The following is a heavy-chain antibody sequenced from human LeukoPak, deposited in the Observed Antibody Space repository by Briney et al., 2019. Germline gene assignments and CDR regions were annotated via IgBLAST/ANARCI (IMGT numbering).Heavy chain of an antibody. V-gene: IGHV4-61*01. J-gene: IGHJ4*02. CDR2: IYYSGST. CDR3: AREPYGSGTFDY. CDR1: GDSISSSSSY. Sequence: SETLSLTCTVSGDSISSSSSYWSWIRQPPGKGLEWIGYIYYSGSTNYNPSLKSRVTISVDTSKNQFSLKLSSVTAADTADYYCAREPYGSGTFDYWGQGTLVTVSA. D-gene: IGHD3-10*01.